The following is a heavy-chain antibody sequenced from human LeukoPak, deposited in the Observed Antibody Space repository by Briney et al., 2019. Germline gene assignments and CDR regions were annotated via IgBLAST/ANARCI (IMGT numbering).Heavy chain of an antibody. CDR2: MNPNSGNT. Sequence: GVSVKVSCKASGYTFTSYDINWVRQATGQGLEWMGWMNPNSGNTGYAQKFQGRVTITRNTSISTAYMELSSLRSEDTAVYYCARASPYYDFWSGYYSHFDYWGQGTLVTVSS. CDR1: GYTFTSYD. V-gene: IGHV1-8*03. CDR3: ARASPYYDFWSGYYSHFDY. D-gene: IGHD3-3*01. J-gene: IGHJ4*02.